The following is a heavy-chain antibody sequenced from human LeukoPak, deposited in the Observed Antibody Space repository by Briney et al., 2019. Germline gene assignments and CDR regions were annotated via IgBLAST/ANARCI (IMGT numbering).Heavy chain of an antibody. J-gene: IGHJ4*02. Sequence: GASVKVSCKASGYTFTSYAMNWVRQAPGQGLEWMGWINTNTGNPMYAQGFTGRFVFSLDTSVSTAYLQISSLKTEDTAVYYCARVAPNTVTNGFDYWGQGTLVTVSS. D-gene: IGHD4-17*01. CDR3: ARVAPNTVTNGFDY. CDR2: INTNTGNP. CDR1: GYTFTSYA. V-gene: IGHV7-4-1*02.